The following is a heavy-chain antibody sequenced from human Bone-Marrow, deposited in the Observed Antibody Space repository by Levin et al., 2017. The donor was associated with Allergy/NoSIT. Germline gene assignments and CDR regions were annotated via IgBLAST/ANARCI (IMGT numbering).Heavy chain of an antibody. J-gene: IGHJ4*02. CDR2: INPSGLGT. V-gene: IGHV1-46*01. Sequence: ASVKVSCKASGYSFSNYFIYWVRQAPGQGLEWMGIINPSGLGTIYAQKFQGRVTLTRDTSTSTIYMEMSSLRSDDTAVYYCARDPRPCRGGNCSSFWRGNGWTGDFWGQGTLLIVSS. CDR3: ARDPRPCRGGNCSSFWRGNGWTGDF. CDR1: GYSFSNYF. D-gene: IGHD2-15*01.